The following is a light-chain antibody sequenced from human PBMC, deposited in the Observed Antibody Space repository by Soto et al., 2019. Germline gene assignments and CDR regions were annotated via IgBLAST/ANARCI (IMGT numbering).Light chain of an antibody. CDR1: QGISNY. CDR2: AAS. CDR3: QKYNNAPWT. Sequence: DIQMTQSPSSLSSSVGDRVTITCRASQGISNYLAWYQQEPGKVPKLLIYAASTLQSGVPSRFSGSGSGTDFTLTISSLQPEDVATYYCQKYNNAPWTFGQGTRVEIK. J-gene: IGKJ1*01. V-gene: IGKV1-27*01.